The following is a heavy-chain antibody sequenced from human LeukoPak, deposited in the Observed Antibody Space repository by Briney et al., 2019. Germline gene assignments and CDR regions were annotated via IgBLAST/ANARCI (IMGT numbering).Heavy chain of an antibody. CDR2: INSKSSTI. J-gene: IGHJ4*02. CDR1: GFTFSTYD. Sequence: GGSLRLSCVVSGFTFSTYDFNWVRQAPGKGLEWVSYINSKSSTIYYADSVKGRFTISRDNAKNSLYLQMHSLRVEDTAVYYCAREGVGPTYYLDSWGQGTVVTVSS. CDR3: AREGVGPTYYLDS. V-gene: IGHV3-48*04. D-gene: IGHD1-26*01.